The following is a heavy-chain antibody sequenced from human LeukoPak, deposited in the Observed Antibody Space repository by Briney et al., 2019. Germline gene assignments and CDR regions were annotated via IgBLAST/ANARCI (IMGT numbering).Heavy chain of an antibody. V-gene: IGHV3-21*01. CDR3: ARPVVAATTPDTFDT. CDR2: ITSGSSYI. D-gene: IGHD2-15*01. CDR1: GFTFSSYA. J-gene: IGHJ3*02. Sequence: GGSLRLSCAASGFTFSSYAMSWVRQAPGKGLEWVSSITSGSSYIYYADSVKGRFTISRDNAKNSLYLQMNSLRAEDTAVYYCARPVVAATTPDTFDTWGQGTMVTVSS.